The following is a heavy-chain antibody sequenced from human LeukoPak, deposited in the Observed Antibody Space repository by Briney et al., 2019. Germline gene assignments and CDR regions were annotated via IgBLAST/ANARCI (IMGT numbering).Heavy chain of an antibody. J-gene: IGHJ4*02. Sequence: GRSLRLSCAPSGFTFSHHAMHWVRQSPGKGLEGLAVISYDGIKKYYADFVKGRFTISRDNSKNTLYLHMSSLRPEDTAVYYCAKGLDYYGSGSYYGVTPGFDSWGQGTLVTVSS. V-gene: IGHV3-30*18. CDR1: GFTFSHHA. CDR2: ISYDGIKK. D-gene: IGHD3-10*01. CDR3: AKGLDYYGSGSYYGVTPGFDS.